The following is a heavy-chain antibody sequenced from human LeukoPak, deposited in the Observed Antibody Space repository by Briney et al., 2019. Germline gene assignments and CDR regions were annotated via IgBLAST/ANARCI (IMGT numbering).Heavy chain of an antibody. CDR3: AEDGIRYCSSTSCYPPHYGMDV. J-gene: IGHJ6*02. CDR2: IIPIFVTA. CDR1: GGTFSSYA. D-gene: IGHD2-2*01. Sequence: SVKVSCKASGGTFSSYALSWVRQAPGQGLEWMGGIIPIFVTANYAQKFQGRVTITADESTSTAYMELSSLRSEDTAVYYCAEDGIRYCSSTSCYPPHYGMDVWGQGTTVTVSS. V-gene: IGHV1-69*13.